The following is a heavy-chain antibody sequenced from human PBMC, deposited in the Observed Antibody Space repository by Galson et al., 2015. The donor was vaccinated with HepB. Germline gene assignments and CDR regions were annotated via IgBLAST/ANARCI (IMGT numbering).Heavy chain of an antibody. V-gene: IGHV1-46*01. J-gene: IGHJ4*02. CDR3: ARGDCSGGSCYLTDFDY. CDR1: GYTFTSYY. CDR2: INPSGGST. Sequence: SVKVSCKASGYTFTSYYMHWVRQAPGQGLEWMGIINPSGGSTSYAQKFQGRVTMTRDTSTSTVYMELSSLRSEDTAVYYCARGDCSGGSCYLTDFDYWGQGTLVTVSS. D-gene: IGHD2-15*01.